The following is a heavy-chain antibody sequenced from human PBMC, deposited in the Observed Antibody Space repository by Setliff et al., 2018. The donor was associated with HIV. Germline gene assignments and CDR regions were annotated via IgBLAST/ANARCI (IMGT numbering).Heavy chain of an antibody. Sequence: PSETLSLTCGISDYSITSGYYWGWIRQPPGKGLEWIGSIYRSGSTYDNPSLKSRFTISFDTSKNQFSLILTSMTAADTAVYYCATQGLTVPIPGGYFQHWGPGILVTVSS. CDR3: ATQGLTVPIPGGYFQH. J-gene: IGHJ1*01. CDR2: IYRSGST. D-gene: IGHD2-21*02. CDR1: DYSITSGYY. V-gene: IGHV4-38-2*01.